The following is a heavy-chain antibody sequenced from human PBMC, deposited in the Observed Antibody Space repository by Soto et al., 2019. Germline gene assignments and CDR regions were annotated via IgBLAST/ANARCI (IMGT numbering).Heavy chain of an antibody. CDR2: IYPGDSDT. D-gene: IGHD1-20*01. CDR1: GNSFTSYW. Sequence: GESLKISCKGSGNSFTSYWIGWVRQMPGKGLEWMGIIYPGDSDTRYSPSFQGQVIISADKSISTAYLQWSSLKASDTAMYYCARRISITVHPDFDYWGQGTLVTVSS. J-gene: IGHJ4*02. V-gene: IGHV5-51*01. CDR3: ARRISITVHPDFDY.